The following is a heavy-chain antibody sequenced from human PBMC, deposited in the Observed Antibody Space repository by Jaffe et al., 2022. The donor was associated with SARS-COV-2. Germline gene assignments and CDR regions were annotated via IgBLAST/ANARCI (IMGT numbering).Heavy chain of an antibody. Sequence: QLQLQESGPGLVKPSETLSLTCSVSGGSVSSSSYYWGWIRQSPGRGLEWIGSIHYRGSTYYNPSLKSRLTMSVDTSKNQFSLKVTSATAADTAVYYCARPQEVQGSGWGRAFHIWGQGTMVTVS. J-gene: IGHJ3*02. CDR3: ARPQEVQGSGWGRAFHI. D-gene: IGHD6-19*01. CDR2: IHYRGST. CDR1: GGSVSSSSYY. V-gene: IGHV4-39*01.